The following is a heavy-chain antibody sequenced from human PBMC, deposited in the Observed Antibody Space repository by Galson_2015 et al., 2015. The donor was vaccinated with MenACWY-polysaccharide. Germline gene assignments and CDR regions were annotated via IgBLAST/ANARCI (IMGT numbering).Heavy chain of an antibody. CDR3: ANLYGDYPDY. CDR1: GFTFRSSG. D-gene: IGHD4-17*01. V-gene: IGHV3-30*18. J-gene: IGHJ4*02. Sequence: SLRLSCAASGFTFRSSGVHWVRQAPGKGLEWVAVISYDGSYISYADSVRGRFTISRDNSKNTLYLQMNSLGVEDTAVYYCANLYGDYPDYWGLGTLVTVSS. CDR2: ISYDGSYI.